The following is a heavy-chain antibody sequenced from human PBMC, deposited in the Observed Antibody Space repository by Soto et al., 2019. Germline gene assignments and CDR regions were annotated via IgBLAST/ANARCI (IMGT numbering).Heavy chain of an antibody. J-gene: IGHJ4*02. D-gene: IGHD2-8*01. CDR3: ARESVYARVIDY. CDR1: GYTFTSYY. Sequence: GASVKVSCKASGYTFTSYYMHWVRQAPGQGFEWMGIINPIGGSTSYAQRFQGRVTMTRDTSTSTVYMELSSLRSEDTAVYYCARESVYARVIDYWGQGTLVTVSS. V-gene: IGHV1-46*01. CDR2: INPIGGST.